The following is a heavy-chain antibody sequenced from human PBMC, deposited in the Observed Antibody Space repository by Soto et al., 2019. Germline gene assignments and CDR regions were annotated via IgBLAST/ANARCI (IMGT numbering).Heavy chain of an antibody. CDR3: ARGYGSGSYYDH. V-gene: IGHV1-46*01. CDR2: INPSGGDT. Sequence: ASVKVSCKASGYSFTNYFMHWVRQAPGQGPEWMGIINPSGGDTRYAQNFQGRVTMTRDTSTSTVYMELSSLRSEDTAVYYCARGYGSGSYYDHWGQGSLVTVS. J-gene: IGHJ4*02. CDR1: GYSFTNYF. D-gene: IGHD3-10*01.